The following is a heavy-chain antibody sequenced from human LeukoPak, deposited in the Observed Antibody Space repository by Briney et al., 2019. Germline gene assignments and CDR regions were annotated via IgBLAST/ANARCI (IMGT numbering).Heavy chain of an antibody. CDR3: VSGITATTSPFDY. V-gene: IGHV3-23*01. D-gene: IGHD1-20*01. J-gene: IGHJ4*02. CDR2: ISGSGGST. Sequence: GGSLRLSCAASGFTINNYWMSWVRRAPGKGLEWVSAISGSGGSTYYADSVKGRFTISRDNSKNTLYLQMNSLRAEDTAVYYCVSGITATTSPFDYWGQGTLVTVSS. CDR1: GFTINNYW.